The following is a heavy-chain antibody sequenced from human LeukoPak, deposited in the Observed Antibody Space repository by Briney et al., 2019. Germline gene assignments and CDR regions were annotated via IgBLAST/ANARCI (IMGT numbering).Heavy chain of an antibody. CDR1: GYTFTDYY. Sequence: ASVKVSCKASGYTFTDYYMHWVRQAPGQGLEWMGWINPNSGATNFAQKFQGRVSMTRDTSISTVYMEISRLRSDDTAVFYYAREGNFDIWGQGTMVTVS. V-gene: IGHV1-2*02. D-gene: IGHD4-23*01. CDR2: INPNSGAT. J-gene: IGHJ3*02. CDR3: AREGNFDI.